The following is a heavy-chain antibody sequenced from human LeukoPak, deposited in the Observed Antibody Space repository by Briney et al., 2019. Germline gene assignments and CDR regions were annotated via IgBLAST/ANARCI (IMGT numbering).Heavy chain of an antibody. D-gene: IGHD3-22*01. CDR3: ARPHDYYDSSAYYAY. CDR2: INPSSGST. V-gene: IGHV1-46*01. CDR1: GYTFTTYY. J-gene: IGHJ4*02. Sequence: ASVKVSCTASGYTFTTYYMHWVRQAPGQGLEWMGMINPSSGSTYYAQEFQGRVTMTRDTSTSTVYMELSSLRSEDTAVYYCARPHDYYDSSAYYAYWGQGTLVTVSS.